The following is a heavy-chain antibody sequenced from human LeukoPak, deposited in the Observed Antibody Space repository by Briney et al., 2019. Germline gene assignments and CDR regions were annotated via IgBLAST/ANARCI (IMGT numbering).Heavy chain of an antibody. CDR2: IYYSGST. Sequence: PSETLSLTCTVSGGSISSYYWSWIRQPPGKGLEWIGYIYYSGSTNYNPSLKSRVTISVDTSKNQFSLKLSSVTAADTAVYYCARGPHLYSYGGLMRYFDLWGRGTLVTVSS. V-gene: IGHV4-59*12. J-gene: IGHJ2*01. CDR1: GGSISSYY. D-gene: IGHD5-18*01. CDR3: ARGPHLYSYGGLMRYFDL.